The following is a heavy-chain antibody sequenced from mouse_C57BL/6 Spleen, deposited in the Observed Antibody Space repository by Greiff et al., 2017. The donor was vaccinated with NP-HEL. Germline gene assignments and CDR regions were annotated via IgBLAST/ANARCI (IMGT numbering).Heavy chain of an antibody. Sequence: VQLQQSGPELVKPGASVKISCKASGYAFSSSWMNWVKQRPGKGLEWIGRIYPGDGDTNYNGKFKGKATLTADKSSSTAYMQLSSLTSEDSAVYCCARGGNYSWSFDYWGQGTTLTVSS. D-gene: IGHD2-1*01. CDR1: GYAFSSSW. J-gene: IGHJ2*01. CDR2: IYPGDGDT. V-gene: IGHV1-82*01. CDR3: ARGGNYSWSFDY.